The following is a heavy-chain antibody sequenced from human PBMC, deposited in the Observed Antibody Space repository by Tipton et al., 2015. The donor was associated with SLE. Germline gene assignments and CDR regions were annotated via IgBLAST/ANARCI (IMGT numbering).Heavy chain of an antibody. CDR3: AGAWQGYCSGGTCYVLDY. D-gene: IGHD2-15*01. Sequence: TLSLTCTVSGGSISSGSYYWSWIRRPPGKGLEWIGYIYYSGSTNYNPSLKSRVTISVDTSKTQFSLKLRSVTAADTAVYYCAGAWQGYCSGGTCYVLDYWGQGTLVTVSS. J-gene: IGHJ4*02. CDR1: GGSISSGSYY. V-gene: IGHV4-61*01. CDR2: IYYSGST.